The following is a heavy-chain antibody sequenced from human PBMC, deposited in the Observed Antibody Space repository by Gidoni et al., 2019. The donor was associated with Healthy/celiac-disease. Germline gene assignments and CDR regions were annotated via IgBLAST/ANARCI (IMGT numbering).Heavy chain of an antibody. J-gene: IGHJ2*01. V-gene: IGHV3-33*01. CDR3: ARRFYDTNDYSEDWYFDL. D-gene: IGHD3-22*01. Sequence: QVQLVESGGGVVQPGRSLRLSCAASGFTFSRYGMHWVRQAPGKGLEWVAVIWFDGSYRYYADSVKGRFTISRDNSKNTLNLQMNSLRAEDTAVYYCARRFYDTNDYSEDWYFDLWGRGTLVTVSS. CDR1: GFTFSRYG. CDR2: IWFDGSYR.